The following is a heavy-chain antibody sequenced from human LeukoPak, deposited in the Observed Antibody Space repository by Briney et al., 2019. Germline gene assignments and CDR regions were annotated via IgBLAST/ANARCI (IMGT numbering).Heavy chain of an antibody. J-gene: IGHJ3*02. CDR3: ARDDWNYLHDAFDI. D-gene: IGHD1-7*01. Sequence: SQTLSLTCAISGDSVSRNSVTWNWIRQSPSRGLEWPGRTYYKSKWYNDYAVSVKSRITINPDTSKNQFSLQLNSVTPEDTAVYYCARDDWNYLHDAFDIWGQGTMVTVSS. CDR2: TYYKSKWYN. V-gene: IGHV6-1*01. CDR1: GDSVSRNSVT.